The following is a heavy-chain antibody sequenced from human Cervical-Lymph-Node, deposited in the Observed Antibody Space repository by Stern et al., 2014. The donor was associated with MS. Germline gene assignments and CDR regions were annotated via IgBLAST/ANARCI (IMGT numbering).Heavy chain of an antibody. J-gene: IGHJ4*02. V-gene: IGHV5-51*01. CDR3: ARQRYFDY. CDR1: GYTFTSYW. CDR2: IFPGGPDI. Sequence: VQLVQSGPEVKRPGESLKISCQASGYTFTSYWIGWVRQMPGKGLEWIAIIFPGGPDIRYSPSFQGQVPIPADKPSSTAYLQWNNLKASDTAIYYCARQRYFDYWGQGTLVTVSS.